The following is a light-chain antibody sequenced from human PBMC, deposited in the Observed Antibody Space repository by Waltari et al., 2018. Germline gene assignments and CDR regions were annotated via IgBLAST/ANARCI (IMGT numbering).Light chain of an antibody. CDR2: GAS. Sequence: IVLTQSPATLSLSPGERATLSCRASQHINMNLAWYQQKPGQAPRLLFYGASTRESGVPARFSGSGSGTEFTLTISSLQSEDFGLYYCQQYNDWPPWTFGQGTKV. CDR1: QHINMN. J-gene: IGKJ1*01. V-gene: IGKV3-15*01. CDR3: QQYNDWPPWT.